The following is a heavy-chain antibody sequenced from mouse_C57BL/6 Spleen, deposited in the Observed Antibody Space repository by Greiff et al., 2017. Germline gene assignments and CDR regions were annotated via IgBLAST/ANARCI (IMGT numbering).Heavy chain of an antibody. CDR1: GFNIKNTY. J-gene: IGHJ4*01. Sequence: EVKLVESVAELVRPGASVKLSCTASGFNIKNTYMHWVKQRPEQGLEWIGRIDPANGNTKYAPKFQGKATITADTSSNTAYLQLSSLTSEDTASYYCDLDSSGYGAMDYWGQGTSVTVSS. CDR3: DLDSSGYGAMDY. CDR2: IDPANGNT. V-gene: IGHV14-3*01. D-gene: IGHD3-2*02.